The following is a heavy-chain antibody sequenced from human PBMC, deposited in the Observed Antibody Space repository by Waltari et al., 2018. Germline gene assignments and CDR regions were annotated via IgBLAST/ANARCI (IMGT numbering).Heavy chain of an antibody. Sequence: EVQLVESGGGLVQPGGSLRLSCAASGFTFSSYEMNWVRQAPGKGLEWVSYISSSGSTIYYADSVKGRFTISRVNAKNSLYLQMNSLRAEDTAVYYCARDLNTGYYYYYMDVWGKGTTVTVSS. V-gene: IGHV3-48*03. D-gene: IGHD3-9*01. CDR3: ARDLNTGYYYYYMDV. J-gene: IGHJ6*03. CDR2: ISSSGSTI. CDR1: GFTFSSYE.